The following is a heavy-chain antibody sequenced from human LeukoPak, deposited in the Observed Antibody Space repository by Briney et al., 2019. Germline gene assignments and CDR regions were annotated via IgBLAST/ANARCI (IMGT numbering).Heavy chain of an antibody. CDR3: ATGQGANYYWSQYMDV. D-gene: IGHD4/OR15-4a*01. CDR2: ISSYNGNT. J-gene: IGHJ6*03. V-gene: IGHV1-18*01. Sequence: ASVKVACKASGYTFPIYGINWVRQAPGQGLEWMGWISSYNGNTNYAQKFQGRVTMTTDTSTSTAYMELRSLTSDDTAVYYCATGQGANYYWSQYMDVWDRGTKVTVSS. CDR1: GYTFPIYG.